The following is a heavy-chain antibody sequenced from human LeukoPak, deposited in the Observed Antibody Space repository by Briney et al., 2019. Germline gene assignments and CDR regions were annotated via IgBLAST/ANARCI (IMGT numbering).Heavy chain of an antibody. D-gene: IGHD6-19*01. V-gene: IGHV4-39*07. CDR2: IYYSGST. CDR1: GGSISSSSYY. Sequence: SVTLSLTCTVSGGSISSSSYYWGWIRQPPGKGLEWIGSIYYSGSTYYNPSLKSRVTISVDTSKNQFSLKLSSVTAADTAVYYCARDHSSGWYAPFFDYWGQGTLVTVSS. CDR3: ARDHSSGWYAPFFDY. J-gene: IGHJ4*02.